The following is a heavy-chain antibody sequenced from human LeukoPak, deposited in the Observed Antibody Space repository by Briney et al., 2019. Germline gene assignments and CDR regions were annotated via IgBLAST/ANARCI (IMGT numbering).Heavy chain of an antibody. J-gene: IGHJ5*02. D-gene: IGHD3-3*01. CDR1: GGSISSYY. V-gene: IGHV4-59*01. CDR2: IYYSGSI. Sequence: PSETLSLTCTVSGGSISSYYWSWIRQPPGKELEWIGYIYYSGSINYNPSLKSRVTISVDTSKNQFSLILNSVTAADTAVYYCARYSDAYAGARWFDHWGQGTLVTVSS. CDR3: ARYSDAYAGARWFDH.